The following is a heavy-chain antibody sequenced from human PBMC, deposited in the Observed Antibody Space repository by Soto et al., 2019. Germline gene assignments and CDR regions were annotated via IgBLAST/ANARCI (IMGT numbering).Heavy chain of an antibody. CDR3: ATYMKTYYYDSSGYYSEFDY. V-gene: IGHV1-18*01. Sequence: QVQLVQSGAEVKKPGASVKVSCKASGYTFTSYGISWVRQAPGQGLEWMGWISAYNGNTNYAQKLQGRVTMTTDTSASTAYMELRGLRSDDTAVYYCATYMKTYYYDSSGYYSEFDYWGQGTLVTVSS. J-gene: IGHJ4*02. CDR2: ISAYNGNT. D-gene: IGHD3-22*01. CDR1: GYTFTSYG.